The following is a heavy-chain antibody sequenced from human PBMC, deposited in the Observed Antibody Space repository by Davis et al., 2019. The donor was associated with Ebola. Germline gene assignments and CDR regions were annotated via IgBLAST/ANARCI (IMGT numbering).Heavy chain of an antibody. CDR3: ARDSATNYYYYYGMDV. V-gene: IGHV1-69*06. J-gene: IGHJ6*02. CDR1: GGTFSSYA. CDR2: IIPIFGTA. D-gene: IGHD1-26*01. Sequence: AASVKVSCKASGGTFSSYAISWVRQAPGQGLEWMGGIIPIFGTANYAQKFQGRVTITADKSTSTAYMELSSLRSEDTAVYYCARDSATNYYYYYGMDVWGQGTTVTVSS.